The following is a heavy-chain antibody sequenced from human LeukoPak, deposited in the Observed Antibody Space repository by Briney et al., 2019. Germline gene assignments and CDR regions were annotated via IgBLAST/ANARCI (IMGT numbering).Heavy chain of an antibody. CDR3: ARGQTTVTN. V-gene: IGHV3-7*03. J-gene: IGHJ4*02. Sequence: GGSLRLSCVVSGFSFTNGWMSWVRQAPGKGLEWVANIKQDGSEKYYVDSVKGRFTISRDNAKNSLYLQMNSLRAEDTAVYFCARGQTTVTNWGQGTLVTVSS. CDR1: GFSFTNGW. D-gene: IGHD4-17*01. CDR2: IKQDGSEK.